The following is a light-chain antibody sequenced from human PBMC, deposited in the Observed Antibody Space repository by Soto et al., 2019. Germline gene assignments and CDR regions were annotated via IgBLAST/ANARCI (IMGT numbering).Light chain of an antibody. CDR2: AAS. J-gene: IGKJ4*01. Sequence: DIQMTQSASFLSASVGDRVTITYRTSQDISNYLAWYQQKPGKVPKLLIYAASTLQSGVPSRFSGGGSGTDFSLTISSLQPEDVATYYCQKYNSAPHTFGGGTKVEIQ. CDR1: QDISNY. V-gene: IGKV1-27*01. CDR3: QKYNSAPHT.